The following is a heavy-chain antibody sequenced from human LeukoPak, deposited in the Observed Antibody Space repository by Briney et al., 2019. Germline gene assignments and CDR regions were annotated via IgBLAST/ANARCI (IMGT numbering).Heavy chain of an antibody. D-gene: IGHD3-16*02. CDR2: IKQDGSEK. CDR1: GFTFSSYW. CDR3: ARDLYDYVWGSYPPGY. Sequence: PGGSLRLSCAASGFTFSSYWMSWVRQAPGKGLEWVANIKQDGSEKYYVDSVKGRFTISRDNAKNSLYLQMNSLRAKDTAVYYCARDLYDYVWGSYPPGYWGQGTLVTVSS. J-gene: IGHJ4*02. V-gene: IGHV3-7*01.